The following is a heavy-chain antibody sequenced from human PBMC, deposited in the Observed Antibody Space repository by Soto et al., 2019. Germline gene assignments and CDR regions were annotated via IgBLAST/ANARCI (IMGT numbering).Heavy chain of an antibody. V-gene: IGHV3-30-3*01. Sequence: QVQLVESGGGVVQPGRSLRLSCAASGFTFSSYAMHWVRQAPGKGLEWVAVISYDGSNKYYADSVKGRFTISRDNSKKPLYLEMNSLGAEETGVYYCAREIRDVWGVSHGGGDNWFDPWGQGTLVTVSS. CDR2: ISYDGSNK. CDR1: GFTFSSYA. D-gene: IGHD2-8*01. J-gene: IGHJ5*02. CDR3: AREIRDVWGVSHGGGDNWFDP.